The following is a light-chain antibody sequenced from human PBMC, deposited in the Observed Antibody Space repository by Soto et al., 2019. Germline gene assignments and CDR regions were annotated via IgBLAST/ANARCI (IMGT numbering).Light chain of an antibody. Sequence: QSALTQPASVSGSPGQSITISCTGTSSDVGSYNLVSWYQQYPGKAPKVMIYEGNKRPSGVSHRFSGSKSGNTASLTISGLQAEDEADYYCCSYAGSSTLIFGGGTKLTVL. CDR2: EGN. CDR1: SSDVGSYNL. J-gene: IGLJ2*01. V-gene: IGLV2-23*01. CDR3: CSYAGSSTLI.